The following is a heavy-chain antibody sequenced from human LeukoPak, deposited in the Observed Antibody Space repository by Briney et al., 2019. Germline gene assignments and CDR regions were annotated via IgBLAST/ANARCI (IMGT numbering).Heavy chain of an antibody. CDR1: GFSFSDHA. D-gene: IGHD6-19*01. CDR3: AKQWLVGI. V-gene: IGHV3-23*01. Sequence: PGGSLRPSCAASGFSFSDHAMNWVRQAPGKGLEWVSSLSETGDTTDYADSVKGRFTISRDNSKNTLYLQMNSLRPDDTAVYYCAKQWLVGIWGQGTLVTVSS. J-gene: IGHJ4*02. CDR2: LSETGDTT.